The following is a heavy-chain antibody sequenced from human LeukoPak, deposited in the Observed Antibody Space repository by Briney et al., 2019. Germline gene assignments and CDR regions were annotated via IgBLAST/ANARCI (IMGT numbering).Heavy chain of an antibody. J-gene: IGHJ3*02. Sequence: ASVRVSCEASGFTFTASYIHWVRQAPGHGLEWMGWLNANNGDTSYSQRFQGRVAMTRDTSINTAFTELSRLTSDDTAVYYCARLGQVILPNDAFDIWGQGTMVSVSS. CDR2: LNANNGDT. CDR3: ARLGQVILPNDAFDI. D-gene: IGHD1-26*01. CDR1: GFTFTASY. V-gene: IGHV1-2*02.